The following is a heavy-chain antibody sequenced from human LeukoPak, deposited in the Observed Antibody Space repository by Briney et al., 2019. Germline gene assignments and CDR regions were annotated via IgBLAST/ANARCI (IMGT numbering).Heavy chain of an antibody. CDR2: IDGAGDTI. CDR1: GFTFSDYS. V-gene: IGHV3-48*02. Sequence: GASLRLSCATSGFTFSDYSMNSVRQAPGKGLECVSYIDGAGDTIYYSDSVKGRFTISRDNDKSSLDLQMNSLRDEDSAVYYCSRRFDSWGQGTLVTVSS. J-gene: IGHJ4*02. CDR3: SRRFDS.